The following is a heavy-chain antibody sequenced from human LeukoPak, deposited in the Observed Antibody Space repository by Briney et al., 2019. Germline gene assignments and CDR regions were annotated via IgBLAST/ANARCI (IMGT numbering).Heavy chain of an antibody. D-gene: IGHD3-10*01. CDR3: ASDFGEYYYYGMDV. Sequence: AGGSLRLSCTASGFTFSNYGMHWVRQAPGKGLEWVAVISYDGSNKYYADPVKGRFTISRDNSKNTLYLQMNSLRAEDTAVYYCASDFGEYYYYGMDVWGQGTTVTVSS. V-gene: IGHV3-30*03. J-gene: IGHJ6*02. CDR1: GFTFSNYG. CDR2: ISYDGSNK.